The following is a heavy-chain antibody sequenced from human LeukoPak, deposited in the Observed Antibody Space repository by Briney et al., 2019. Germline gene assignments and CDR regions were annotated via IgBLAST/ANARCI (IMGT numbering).Heavy chain of an antibody. CDR1: GFTFSDYA. CDR2: IRGSGDST. J-gene: IGHJ4*02. V-gene: IGHV3-23*01. CDR3: AGETMVRGVIS. Sequence: GGSLRLSCAAPGFTFSDYAMSWVRQAPGKGLEWVSTIRGSGDSTYYADSVKGRFTISRDNSKNTLYLQMNSLRAEDTAVYYCAGETMVRGVISWGQGTLVTVSS. D-gene: IGHD3-10*01.